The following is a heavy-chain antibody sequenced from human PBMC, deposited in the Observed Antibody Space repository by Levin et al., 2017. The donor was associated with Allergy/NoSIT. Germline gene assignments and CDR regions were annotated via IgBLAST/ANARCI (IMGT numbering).Heavy chain of an antibody. D-gene: IGHD5-12*01. CDR1: GGSISSYY. CDR2: IYYSGST. Sequence: SCTVSGGSISSYYWSWIRQPPGKGLEWIGYIYYSGSTNYNPSLKSRVTISVDTSKNQFSLKLSSVTAADTAVYYCARQDIVATIAYFDYWGQGTLVTVSS. J-gene: IGHJ4*02. V-gene: IGHV4-59*08. CDR3: ARQDIVATIAYFDY.